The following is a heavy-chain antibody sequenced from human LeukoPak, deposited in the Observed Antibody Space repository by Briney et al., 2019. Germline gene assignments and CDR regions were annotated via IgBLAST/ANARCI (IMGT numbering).Heavy chain of an antibody. CDR2: IYYSGST. V-gene: IGHV4-59*01. J-gene: IGHJ4*02. Sequence: PSETLSLTCAVSGGSISSYYWSWIRQPPGKGLEWIGYIYYSGSTNYNPSLKSRVTISVDTSKNQFSLKLSSATAADTAVYYCARALNGDYNFDYWGQGTLVTVSS. CDR1: GGSISSYY. CDR3: ARALNGDYNFDY. D-gene: IGHD4-17*01.